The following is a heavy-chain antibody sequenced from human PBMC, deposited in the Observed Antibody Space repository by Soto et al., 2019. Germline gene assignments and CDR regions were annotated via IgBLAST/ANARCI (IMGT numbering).Heavy chain of an antibody. J-gene: IGHJ4*02. V-gene: IGHV3-72*01. Sequence: EVQLVESGGGLVQPGGSLRLSCAASGFTVSDHFMDWVRQAPGKGLEWVGRSRNKVNSYTREYAASVKGRFSISRDDSKNSLYLQMNSLKTEDTAVYYCVRGLNSFDCWGQGTLVTVSS. CDR3: VRGLNSFDC. D-gene: IGHD1-26*01. CDR2: SRNKVNSYTR. CDR1: GFTVSDHF.